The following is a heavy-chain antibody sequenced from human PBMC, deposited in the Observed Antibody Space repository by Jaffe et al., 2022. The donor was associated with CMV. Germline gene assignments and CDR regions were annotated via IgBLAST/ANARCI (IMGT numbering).Heavy chain of an antibody. CDR2: IKQDGSEK. D-gene: IGHD6-13*01. CDR3: ARDPWPWVYQVGGYFDY. CDR1: GFTFSSYW. Sequence: EVQLVESGGGLVQPGGSLRLSCAASGFTFSSYWMSWVRQAPGKGLEWVANIKQDGSEKYYVDSVKGRFTISRDNAKNSLYLQMNSLRAEDTAVYYCARDPWPWVYQVGGYFDYWGQGTLVTVSS. J-gene: IGHJ4*02. V-gene: IGHV3-7*01.